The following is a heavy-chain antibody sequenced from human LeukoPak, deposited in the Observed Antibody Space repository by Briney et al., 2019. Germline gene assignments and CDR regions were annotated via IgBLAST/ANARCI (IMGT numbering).Heavy chain of an antibody. V-gene: IGHV4-34*01. CDR3: ETDNSYGSGSYYT. CDR2: INHSGST. CDR1: GGSFSGYY. Sequence: SETLSLTCAVYGGSFSGYYWSWIGQPPGKGLEWIGEINHSGSTNYNPSLKSRVTISVDTSKNQFSLKLSSVTAADTAVYYCETDNSYGSGSYYTWGQGTLVTVSS. J-gene: IGHJ4*02. D-gene: IGHD3-10*01.